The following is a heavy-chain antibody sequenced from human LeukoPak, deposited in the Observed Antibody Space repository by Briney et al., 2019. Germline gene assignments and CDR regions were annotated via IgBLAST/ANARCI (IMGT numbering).Heavy chain of an antibody. Sequence: GGSLRLSCAASGFTFSSYAVTWVRRAPGKGLEWVSAISGSGGSTHYADSVKGRFTISRDNSKNTLYLQMNSLRAEDTAVYYCAKDRSSSGWYYFDYWGQGTLVTVPS. CDR3: AKDRSSSGWYYFDY. J-gene: IGHJ4*02. V-gene: IGHV3-23*01. D-gene: IGHD6-19*01. CDR2: ISGSGGST. CDR1: GFTFSSYA.